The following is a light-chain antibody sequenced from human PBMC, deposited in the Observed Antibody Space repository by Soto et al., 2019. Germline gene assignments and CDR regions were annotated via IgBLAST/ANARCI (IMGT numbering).Light chain of an antibody. Sequence: EIVMTQSPATLSVSPGESVTLSCWASQLFRSNLAWYQRRPGQAPRLLIYGSSTRATGVPARFSGSASGTEFTLTISGLQSEDFAVYYCQQYNDWPRTFGQGTRLEIK. CDR2: GSS. CDR3: QQYNDWPRT. CDR1: QLFRSN. V-gene: IGKV3-15*01. J-gene: IGKJ5*01.